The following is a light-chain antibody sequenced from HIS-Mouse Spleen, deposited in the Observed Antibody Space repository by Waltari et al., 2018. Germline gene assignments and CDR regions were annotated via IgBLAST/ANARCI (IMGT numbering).Light chain of an antibody. V-gene: IGLV1-44*01. CDR2: SNN. Sequence: QSVLTQPPSASWTPGQRVTISCSGSSSNIRSNTLNWYQQLPGTAPKLLIYSNNQRPSGVPDRFSGSKSGTSASLAISGLQSEDEADYYCAAWDDSLNGWVFGGGTKLTVL. CDR1: SSNIRSNT. J-gene: IGLJ3*02. CDR3: AAWDDSLNGWV.